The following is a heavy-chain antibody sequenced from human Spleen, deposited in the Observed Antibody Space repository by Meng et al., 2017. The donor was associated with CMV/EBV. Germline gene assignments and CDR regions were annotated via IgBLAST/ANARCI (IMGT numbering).Heavy chain of an antibody. V-gene: IGHV4-39*07. CDR2: IYYSGST. J-gene: IGHJ6*02. CDR3: ARGKEERYYDSRSYYSPRIYYYYGMDV. CDR1: GGSISRSSYY. Sequence: SETLSLTCTVSGGSISRSSYYWGWIRQPPGKGLEWIGSIYYSGSTYYNPSLKSRVTVSLDKSKNHFSLKLSSVIAADTAVYYCARGKEERYYDSRSYYSPRIYYYYGMDVWGQGTLVTVSS. D-gene: IGHD3-10*01.